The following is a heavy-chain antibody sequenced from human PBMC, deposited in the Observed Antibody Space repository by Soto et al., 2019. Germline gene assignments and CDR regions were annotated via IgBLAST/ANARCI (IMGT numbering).Heavy chain of an antibody. V-gene: IGHV4-31*03. CDR3: ARGVYYDSSGYGTDFDY. D-gene: IGHD3-22*01. CDR2: IYYSGST. J-gene: IGHJ4*02. Sequence: QVQLQESGPGLVKPSQTLSLTCTVSGGSISSGGYYWSWIRQHPGKGLAWIGYIYYSGSTYYNPSLKSRVTISVDTSKNQFSLKLSSVTAADTAVYYCARGVYYDSSGYGTDFDYWGQGTLVTVSS. CDR1: GGSISSGGYY.